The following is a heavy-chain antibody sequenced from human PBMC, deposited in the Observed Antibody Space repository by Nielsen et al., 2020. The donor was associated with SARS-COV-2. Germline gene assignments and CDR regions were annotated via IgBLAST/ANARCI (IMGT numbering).Heavy chain of an antibody. CDR3: ARDNWGRMDV. Sequence: SLKTSCGASGFTISSSFMSWVRQAAGTGLDWVSVIYTDGSTSHADSVKGRFTISRDNSKNTLYLQMNSLRAEDTAVYYCARDNWGRMDVWGQGATDTVSS. V-gene: IGHV3-66*01. CDR1: GFTISSSF. CDR2: IYTDGST. D-gene: IGHD7-27*01. J-gene: IGHJ6*02.